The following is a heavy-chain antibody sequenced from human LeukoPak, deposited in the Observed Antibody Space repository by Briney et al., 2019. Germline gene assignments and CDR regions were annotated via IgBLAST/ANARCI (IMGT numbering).Heavy chain of an antibody. CDR1: GGSISSYY. D-gene: IGHD4-17*01. CDR3: ARAKNTVTNPLDY. J-gene: IGHJ4*02. CDR2: IYYSGST. Sequence: SETLSLTCTVSGGSISSYYWNWIRQPPGKGLEWIGYIYYSGSTNYNPSLKSRVTISVDTSKNQFSLRLSSVTAADTAVYYCARAKNTVTNPLDYWGQGTLVTVSS. V-gene: IGHV4-59*01.